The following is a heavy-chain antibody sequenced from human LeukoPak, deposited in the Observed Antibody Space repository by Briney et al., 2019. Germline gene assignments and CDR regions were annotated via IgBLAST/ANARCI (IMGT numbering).Heavy chain of an antibody. CDR1: GFTLSSYG. Sequence: GGTLRLSCAASGFTLSSYGLSWVRQAPGKGLEWVSAISGSGGSTYYADSVKGRFTICRDNSKNTLYLQMNSLRAEDTAVYYCAKDYSKTSYYGSGTYYRPNWFDPWGQGTLVTVSS. CDR2: ISGSGGST. D-gene: IGHD3-10*01. V-gene: IGHV3-23*01. CDR3: AKDYSKTSYYGSGTYYRPNWFDP. J-gene: IGHJ5*02.